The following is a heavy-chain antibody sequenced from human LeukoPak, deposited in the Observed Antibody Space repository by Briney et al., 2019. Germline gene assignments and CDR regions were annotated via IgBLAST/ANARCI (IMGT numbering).Heavy chain of an antibody. D-gene: IGHD6-19*01. Sequence: GGSLRLSCAASGFTFSSYWMHWVRQAPGKGLVWVSRINTDGSSTSYADSAKGRFTISRDNSKNTLYLQMNSLRAEDTAVYYCAKDVVAGWLVNGGPFDYWGQGTLVTVSS. CDR1: GFTFSSYW. J-gene: IGHJ4*02. CDR3: AKDVVAGWLVNGGPFDY. V-gene: IGHV3-74*01. CDR2: INTDGSST.